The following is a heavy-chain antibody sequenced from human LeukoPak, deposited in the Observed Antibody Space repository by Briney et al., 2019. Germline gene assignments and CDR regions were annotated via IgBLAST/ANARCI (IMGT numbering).Heavy chain of an antibody. Sequence: GGSLRLSCAASGFTFSSYSMNWVRQAPGKGLEWVSSVSSSSYIYYADSVKGRFTISRDNAKNSLYLQMNSLRAEDTAVYYCASFSYGSGSSYWGQGTLVTVSS. CDR3: ASFSYGSGSSY. CDR2: VSSSSYI. D-gene: IGHD3-10*01. V-gene: IGHV3-21*01. CDR1: GFTFSSYS. J-gene: IGHJ4*02.